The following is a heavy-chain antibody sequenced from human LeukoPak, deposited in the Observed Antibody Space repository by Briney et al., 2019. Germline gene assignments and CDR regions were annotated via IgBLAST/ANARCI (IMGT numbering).Heavy chain of an antibody. CDR2: ISYDGSNK. Sequence: GGSLRLSCAASGFTFSSYGMHWVRQAPGKGLEWVAVISYDGSNKYYADSVKGRFTISRDNSKNTLYLQMNSLRAEDTAVYYCAKDTLVVVVPQFDCWGQGTLVTVSS. D-gene: IGHD3-22*01. V-gene: IGHV3-30*18. CDR3: AKDTLVVVVPQFDC. J-gene: IGHJ4*02. CDR1: GFTFSSYG.